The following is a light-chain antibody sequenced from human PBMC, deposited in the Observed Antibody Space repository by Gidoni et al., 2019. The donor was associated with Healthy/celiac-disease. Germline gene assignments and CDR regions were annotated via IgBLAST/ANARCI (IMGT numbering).Light chain of an antibody. CDR2: DAS. CDR1: QSVSSY. V-gene: IGKV3-11*01. Sequence: IVLTQSPATLSLSPGERATLSPRASQSVSSYLAWYQQKPGQAPRLLIYDASSGSGTDFTLTISSLEPEDFAVYYCQQRSNWPPLTFGGGTKVEIK. CDR3: QQRSNWPPLT. J-gene: IGKJ4*01.